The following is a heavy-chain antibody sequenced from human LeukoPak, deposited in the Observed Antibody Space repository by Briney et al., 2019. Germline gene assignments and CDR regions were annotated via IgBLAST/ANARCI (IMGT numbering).Heavy chain of an antibody. D-gene: IGHD2-2*01. Sequence: TSETLSLTCAVSGYSISSGYYWGWIRQPPGKGLEWIGSIYHSGITYYNPSLKSRVTISVDTSKNQFSLKLSSVTAADTAVYYCASTRSTSANWFDPWGQGTLVTVSS. V-gene: IGHV4-38-2*01. CDR2: IYHSGIT. J-gene: IGHJ5*02. CDR1: GYSISSGYY. CDR3: ASTRSTSANWFDP.